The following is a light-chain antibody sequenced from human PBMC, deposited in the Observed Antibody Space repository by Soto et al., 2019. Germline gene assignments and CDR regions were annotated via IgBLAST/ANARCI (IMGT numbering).Light chain of an antibody. Sequence: QSVLTQPASVSASPGQSITISCTGTSSDVGSYNLVSWFQQHPGKAPKLMIYEGNKRPSGVSNRFSGSKSGNTASLTISGLQAEDEVDYYCCSYAGSSTLVFGGGTKVTVL. CDR2: EGN. J-gene: IGLJ3*02. CDR3: CSYAGSSTLV. CDR1: SSDVGSYNL. V-gene: IGLV2-23*01.